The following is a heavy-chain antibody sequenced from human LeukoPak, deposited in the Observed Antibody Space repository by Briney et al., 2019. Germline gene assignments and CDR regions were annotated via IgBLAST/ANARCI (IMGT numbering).Heavy chain of an antibody. V-gene: IGHV3-23*01. CDR3: AKDRNSWPTNFDY. J-gene: IGHJ4*02. D-gene: IGHD2/OR15-2a*01. CDR2: ISSSGGTT. Sequence: PGGSLRLSFAASGFTFSTYAVNWVRQAPGKGLEWVSAISSSGGTTYYAVSVKGRFSISRDNSKNMLYLQMNSLRAEDTAVYYCAKDRNSWPTNFDYWGQGTLVTVSA. CDR1: GFTFSTYA.